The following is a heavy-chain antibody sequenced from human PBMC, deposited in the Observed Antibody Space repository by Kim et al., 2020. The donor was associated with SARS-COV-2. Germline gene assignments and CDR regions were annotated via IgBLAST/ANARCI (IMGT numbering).Heavy chain of an antibody. Sequence: GGSLRLSCAASGFTFSSYAMHWVRQAPGKGLGWVAVISYDGSNKYYADSVKGRFTISGDNSKNTLYLQMNSLRAEDTAVYYCARVLAEDYYLDYYGMDV. D-gene: IGHD3-22*01. CDR3: ARVLAEDYYLDYYGMDV. V-gene: IGHV3-30-3*01. CDR1: GFTFSSYA. CDR2: ISYDGSNK. J-gene: IGHJ6*01.